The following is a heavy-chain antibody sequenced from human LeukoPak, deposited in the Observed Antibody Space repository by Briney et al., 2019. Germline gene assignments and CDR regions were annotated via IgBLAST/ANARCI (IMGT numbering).Heavy chain of an antibody. Sequence: GGSLRLSCAASAFTFRSYGMHWVREAPGKGLEWVAVISYDGSNKYYADSVKGRFTISRDNSKNTLYLQMNSLRAEDTAVYYCAKPYSSSWRAEYFQHWGQGTLVTVSS. V-gene: IGHV3-30*18. CDR2: ISYDGSNK. CDR1: AFTFRSYG. CDR3: AKPYSSSWRAEYFQH. D-gene: IGHD6-13*01. J-gene: IGHJ1*01.